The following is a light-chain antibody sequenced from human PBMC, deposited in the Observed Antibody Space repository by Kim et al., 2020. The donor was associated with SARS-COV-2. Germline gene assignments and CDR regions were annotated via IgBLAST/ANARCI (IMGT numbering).Light chain of an antibody. Sequence: EIVLMQSPGTLSLSPGERATLSCRASQSVSSSYLAWYQQKPGQAPRLLIYGASSRATGIPDRFSGSGSGTDFTLTISRLEPEDFALYYCQQYGSTLSLTFGGGTKVDIK. CDR1: QSVSSSY. V-gene: IGKV3-20*01. J-gene: IGKJ4*01. CDR3: QQYGSTLSLT. CDR2: GAS.